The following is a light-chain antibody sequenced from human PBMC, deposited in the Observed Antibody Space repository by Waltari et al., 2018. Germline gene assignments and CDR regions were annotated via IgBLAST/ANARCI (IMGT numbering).Light chain of an antibody. CDR3: HVWDGKTVM. V-gene: IGLV3-21*02. Sequence: SSVLTQAPSVLVAPGQTATVTRGGDNIGGKRVHWYQQRPGRAPVLVVYLDSDGPSGIPDRFSGSKSGNAATLTISRVEAGDEADYYCHVWDGKTVMFGGGTKLTVL. CDR1: NIGGKR. CDR2: LDS. J-gene: IGLJ3*02.